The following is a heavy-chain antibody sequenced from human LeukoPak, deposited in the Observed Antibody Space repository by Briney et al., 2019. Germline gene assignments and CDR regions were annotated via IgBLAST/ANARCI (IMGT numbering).Heavy chain of an antibody. J-gene: IGHJ6*03. CDR1: GFTFSNYG. Sequence: PGRSLRLSCAASGFTFSNYGMHWVRQVPGKGLEWVAFIQFDGTYKYYADSVKGRFTISIDTSKNTLYLQMNSLRGEDTAVYYCVGGYTSFSYYYYMDVWGRGTTVTVSS. CDR2: IQFDGTYK. V-gene: IGHV3-30*02. CDR3: VGGYTSFSYYYYMDV. D-gene: IGHD3-16*02.